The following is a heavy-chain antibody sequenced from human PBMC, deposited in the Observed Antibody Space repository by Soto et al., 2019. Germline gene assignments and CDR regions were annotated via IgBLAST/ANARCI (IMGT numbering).Heavy chain of an antibody. J-gene: IGHJ4*02. D-gene: IGHD4-17*01. V-gene: IGHV1-46*01. CDR2: INPSGGST. CDR3: ARATTVTRTFDY. Sequence: QVQLVQSGAEVKKPGASVKVSCKASGYTFTSYYMHWVRQAPGQGLEWMGIINPSGGSTSYAQKFQGRVTMTRDTSTSTVYMELSSLRYEDTAVYYCARATTVTRTFDYWGQGTLVPVSS. CDR1: GYTFTSYY.